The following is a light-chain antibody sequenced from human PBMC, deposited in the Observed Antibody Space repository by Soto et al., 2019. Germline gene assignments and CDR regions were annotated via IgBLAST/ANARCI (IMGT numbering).Light chain of an antibody. CDR3: QQYSSSPVT. Sequence: EIVLTHSPGTLSLSPWERATLSCRASQSVSNNYLAWYQQKPGQAPRLVIYGASSRATGIPDRFSASGSGTDFTLTISRLEPEDFAVYFCQQYSSSPVTFGQGTKVDIK. J-gene: IGKJ1*01. CDR1: QSVSNNY. CDR2: GAS. V-gene: IGKV3-20*01.